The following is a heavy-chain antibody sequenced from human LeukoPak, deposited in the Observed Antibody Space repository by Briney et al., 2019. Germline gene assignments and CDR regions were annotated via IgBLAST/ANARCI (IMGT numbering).Heavy chain of an antibody. V-gene: IGHV3-64*01. CDR3: ARELGSSSWYLAY. Sequence: PGGSLRLSCVASGFTFSSYAMHWVRQTPGKGLEYVSGINSNGGSTHYANSVKGRFTISRDNSKHTLYLQMGSLRTEDMAVYYCARELGSSSWYLAYWGQGTLVTVSS. CDR1: GFTFSSYA. D-gene: IGHD6-13*01. CDR2: INSNGGST. J-gene: IGHJ4*02.